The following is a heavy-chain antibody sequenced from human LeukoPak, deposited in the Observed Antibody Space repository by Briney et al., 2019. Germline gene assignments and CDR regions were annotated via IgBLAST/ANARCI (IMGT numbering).Heavy chain of an antibody. D-gene: IGHD3-10*01. V-gene: IGHV3-30*03. CDR3: ARDLSPVVRASPMGY. J-gene: IGHJ4*02. Sequence: GTSLRLSCAASGFTFTNYGMHWVRQAPGKGLEWVALITYDGYYKYYSDSVKGRFTISSNTSKNTLYLQMNSLRAEDTAVYYCARDLSPVVRASPMGYWGQGTPVTVSS. CDR2: ITYDGYYK. CDR1: GFTFTNYG.